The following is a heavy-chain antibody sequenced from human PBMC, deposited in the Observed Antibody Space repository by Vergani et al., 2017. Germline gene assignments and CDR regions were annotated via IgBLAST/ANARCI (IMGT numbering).Heavy chain of an antibody. CDR3: ASSIDDSSGYYCRFDP. J-gene: IGHJ5*02. CDR1: GGTFSSYA. CDR2: IIPIFGTA. Sequence: QVQLVQSGAEVKKPGSSVKVSCKASGGTFSSYAISWVRQAPGQGLEWMGGIIPIFGTANSAQKFQGRVTITADESTSTAYMELSSLRSEDTAVYYCASSIDDSSGYYCRFDPWGQGTLVTVSS. V-gene: IGHV1-69*01. D-gene: IGHD3-22*01.